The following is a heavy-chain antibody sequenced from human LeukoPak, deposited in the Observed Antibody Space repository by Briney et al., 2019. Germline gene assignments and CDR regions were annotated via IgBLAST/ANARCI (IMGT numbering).Heavy chain of an antibody. CDR3: AKGGRWELLRVDYFDY. CDR1: GFTFSSYA. Sequence: PGGSLRLSCAASGFTFSSYAMSWVRQAPGKGLEWVSAISGSGGSTYYADSVKGRFTSSRDNSKNTLYLQMNSLRAEDTAVYYCAKGGRWELLRVDYFDYWGQGTLVTVSS. J-gene: IGHJ4*02. CDR2: ISGSGGST. V-gene: IGHV3-23*01. D-gene: IGHD1-26*01.